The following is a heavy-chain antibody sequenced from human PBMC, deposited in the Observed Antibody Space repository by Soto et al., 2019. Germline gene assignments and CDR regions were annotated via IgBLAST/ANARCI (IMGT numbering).Heavy chain of an antibody. CDR3: ARGTNSGWCSYYYYYGMDV. CDR1: GFTFSSYS. J-gene: IGHJ6*02. V-gene: IGHV3-33*01. Sequence: GSLRLSCAASGFTFSSYSMHWVRQAPGKGLEWVAVIWYDGSNKYYADSVKGRFTISRDNSKNTLYLQMNSLRAEDTAVYYCARGTNSGWCSYYYYYGMDVWGQGTTVTVSS. CDR2: IWYDGSNK. D-gene: IGHD6-19*01.